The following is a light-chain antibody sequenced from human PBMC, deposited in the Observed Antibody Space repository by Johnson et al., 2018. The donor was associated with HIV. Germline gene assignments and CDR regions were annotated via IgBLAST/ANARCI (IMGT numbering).Light chain of an antibody. CDR2: ENN. Sequence: QSVLTQPPSVSAAPGHQVTISCSGSSSNIANNYVSWYQQFPGTAPKLLIYENNKRPSGIPDRFSGSKSGTSATLGITGIPTGDEADYYCGTWDNSLSAHVFGTGTKVTVL. V-gene: IGLV1-51*02. CDR1: SSNIANNY. J-gene: IGLJ1*01. CDR3: GTWDNSLSAHV.